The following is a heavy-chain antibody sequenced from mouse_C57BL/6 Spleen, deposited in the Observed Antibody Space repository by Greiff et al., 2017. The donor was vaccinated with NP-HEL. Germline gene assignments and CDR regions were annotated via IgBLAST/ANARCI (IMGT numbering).Heavy chain of an antibody. V-gene: IGHV14-3*01. CDR3: ARGYDYDGTWFAY. J-gene: IGHJ3*01. D-gene: IGHD2-4*01. CDR1: GFNIKNTY. Sequence: EVQLQQSVAELVRPGASVKLSCTASGFNIKNTYMHWVKQRPEQGLEWIGRIDPANGNTKYAPKFQGKATITADTSSNTACLQLSSLTSEDTAIYYCARGYDYDGTWFAYWGQGTLVTVSA. CDR2: IDPANGNT.